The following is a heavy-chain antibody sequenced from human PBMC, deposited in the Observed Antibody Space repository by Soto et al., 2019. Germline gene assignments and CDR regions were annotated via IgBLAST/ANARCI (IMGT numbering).Heavy chain of an antibody. J-gene: IGHJ6*03. CDR2: FDPEDGET. V-gene: IGHV1-24*01. Sequence: ASVNVSCKVSGYTLTELSMHWVRQAPGKGLEWMGGFDPEDGETIYAQKFQGRVTMTEDTSTDTAYMELSSLRSEDTAVYYCATDRRTTLRYYYYMDVWGKGTTVTVSS. D-gene: IGHD1-1*01. CDR3: ATDRRTTLRYYYYMDV. CDR1: GYTLTELS.